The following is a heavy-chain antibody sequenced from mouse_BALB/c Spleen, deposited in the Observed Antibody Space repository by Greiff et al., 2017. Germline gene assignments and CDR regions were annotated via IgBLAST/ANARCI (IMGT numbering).Heavy chain of an antibody. V-gene: IGHV1-77*01. Sequence: QVQLQQSGAELARPGASVKLSCKASGYTFTDYYINWVKQRTGQGLEWIGEIYPGSGNTYYNEKFKGKATLTADKSSSTAYMQLSSLTSEDSAVYFCASVDSFAYWGQGTLVTVSA. CDR2: IYPGSGNT. CDR1: GYTFTDYY. CDR3: ASVDSFAY. J-gene: IGHJ3*01.